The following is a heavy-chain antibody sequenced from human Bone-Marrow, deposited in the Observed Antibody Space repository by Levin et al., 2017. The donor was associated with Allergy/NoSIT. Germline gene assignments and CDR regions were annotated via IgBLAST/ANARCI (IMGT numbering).Heavy chain of an antibody. CDR3: AKDVELRWFGGSLGHGMDV. D-gene: IGHD3-10*01. J-gene: IGHJ6*02. V-gene: IGHV3-30*18. CDR1: GFSFSAYA. CDR2: ISYDGSKT. Sequence: GGSLRLSCAASGFSFSAYAMHWVRQAPGKGLEWVALISYDGSKTYYGDSVKGRFTISRDEDTLSLQMNDLREEDTSVYHCAKDVELRWFGGSLGHGMDVWGQGTAVIVSS.